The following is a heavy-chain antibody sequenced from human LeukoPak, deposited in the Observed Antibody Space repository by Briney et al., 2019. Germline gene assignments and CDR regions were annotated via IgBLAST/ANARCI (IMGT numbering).Heavy chain of an antibody. CDR1: GGSISSYY. J-gene: IGHJ6*03. Sequence: PSETLSLTCTLSGGSISSYYWSWMRQPPGKGLEWIGYIYYSGSTNYNPSLKTRVTISVDTSKNQFSLKLSSVTAADTAVYYCARGDGSGSSYRYYYYYYYMDVWGKGTTVTVSS. CDR3: ARGDGSGSSYRYYYYYYYMDV. D-gene: IGHD3-10*01. V-gene: IGHV4-59*01. CDR2: IYYSGST.